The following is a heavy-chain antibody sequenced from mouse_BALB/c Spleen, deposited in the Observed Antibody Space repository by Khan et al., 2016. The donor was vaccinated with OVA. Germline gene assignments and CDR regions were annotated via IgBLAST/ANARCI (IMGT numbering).Heavy chain of an antibody. CDR3: ARVDGGDFDY. J-gene: IGHJ2*01. Sequence: VQLKQSGPGLVKPSQSLSLTCTVTGYSITTDYAWNWLRQFPGNKLEWMGYISYSGNTKYNPSLKSRISITRDTSKNQFFLQLKSVTTEDTARYYCARVDGGDFDYWGQGTTLTVSS. V-gene: IGHV3-2*02. D-gene: IGHD2-3*01. CDR1: GYSITTDYA. CDR2: ISYSGNT.